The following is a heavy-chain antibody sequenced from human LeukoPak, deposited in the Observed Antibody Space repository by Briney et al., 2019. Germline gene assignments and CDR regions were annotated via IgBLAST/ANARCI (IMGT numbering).Heavy chain of an antibody. CDR1: GYTFTSYD. V-gene: IGHV1-8*01. D-gene: IGHD6-19*01. Sequence: GASVKVSCKASGYTFTSYDINWVRQATGQGLEWMGWMNPNSGNTGYAQKFQGRVTMTRNTSISTAYMELSSLRSEDTAVYYCARGGSSTSGWLYYYYYYGMDVWGQGTTVTVSS. CDR3: ARGGSSTSGWLYYYYYYGMDV. J-gene: IGHJ6*02. CDR2: MNPNSGNT.